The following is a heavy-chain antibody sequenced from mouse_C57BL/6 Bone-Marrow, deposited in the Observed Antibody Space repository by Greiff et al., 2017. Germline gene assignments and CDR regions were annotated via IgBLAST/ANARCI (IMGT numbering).Heavy chain of an antibody. D-gene: IGHD1-3*01. CDR1: GYTFTSYW. Sequence: QVHVKQPGAELVKPGASVKMSCKASGYTFTSYWITWVKQRPGQGLEWIGDIYPGSGSTNYNEKFKSKATLTVDTSSSTAYMQLSSLTSEDSAVYYCARGLAPYFDYWGQGTTLTVSS. V-gene: IGHV1-55*01. CDR3: ARGLAPYFDY. J-gene: IGHJ2*01. CDR2: IYPGSGST.